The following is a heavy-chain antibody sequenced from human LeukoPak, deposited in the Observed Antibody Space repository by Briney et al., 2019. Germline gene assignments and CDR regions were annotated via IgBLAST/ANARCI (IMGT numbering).Heavy chain of an antibody. V-gene: IGHV4-34*01. Sequence: SETLSLTCAVYGGSFSGYYWSWIRQPPGKGLEWIGEINHSGSTNYNPSLKSRVTISVDTSKNQFSLKLSSVTAADTAVYYCARRRVGAADLWGQGTLVTVSS. CDR3: ARRRVGAADL. D-gene: IGHD1-26*01. CDR1: GGSFSGYY. CDR2: INHSGST. J-gene: IGHJ4*02.